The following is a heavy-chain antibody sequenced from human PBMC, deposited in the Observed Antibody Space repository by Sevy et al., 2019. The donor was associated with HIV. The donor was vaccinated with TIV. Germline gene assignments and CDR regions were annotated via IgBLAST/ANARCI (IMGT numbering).Heavy chain of an antibody. D-gene: IGHD2-8*01. CDR2: FDEDGEI. CDR1: GYTLTAFS. CDR3: ATDIVLGRDY. Sequence: ASVKVSCKVSGYTLTAFSMHWVRQAPGKGLEWMGGFDEDGEIMYAQKFQGRVTMTEDTSTDTAYMELSSLRSEDTAMYYCATDIVLGRDYWGQGTLVTVSS. J-gene: IGHJ4*02. V-gene: IGHV1-24*01.